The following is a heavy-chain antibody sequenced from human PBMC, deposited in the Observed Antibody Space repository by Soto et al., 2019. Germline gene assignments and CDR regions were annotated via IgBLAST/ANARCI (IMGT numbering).Heavy chain of an antibody. V-gene: IGHV3-20*04. CDR1: GFTFDDYG. Sequence: EVPLVESGGGVLRPGGSLRLSCAASGFTFDDYGMSWARQTPGKGLEWVSGVNWNGGSTGYADSGKGRFTISRDNAKNSLYLQMNSLRAEVTAFYYCVRGASLDFDYWGQGTLVTVSS. D-gene: IGHD1-26*01. CDR3: VRGASLDFDY. J-gene: IGHJ4*02. CDR2: VNWNGGST.